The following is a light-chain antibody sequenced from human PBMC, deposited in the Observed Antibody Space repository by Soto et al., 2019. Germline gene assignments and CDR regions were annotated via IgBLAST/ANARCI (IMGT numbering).Light chain of an antibody. J-gene: IGLJ2*01. CDR1: KLGHKY. CDR2: QDS. CDR3: QTWASSIVV. V-gene: IGLV3-1*01. Sequence: SYELTQPPSVSVSPGQTASIICSGDKLGHKYVSWYQQKPGQSPILVIYQDSKRPSGIPERVSGSNSGSTATLTISETQAMDEADYYCQTWASSIVVFGGGTKLTVL.